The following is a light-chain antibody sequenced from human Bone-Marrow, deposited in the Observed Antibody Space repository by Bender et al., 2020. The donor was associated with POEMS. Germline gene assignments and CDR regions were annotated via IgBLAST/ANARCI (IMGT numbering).Light chain of an antibody. J-gene: IGLJ3*02. V-gene: IGLV2-8*01. CDR1: SSDVGGYNY. CDR2: EVS. CDR3: STWDDRLNAWL. Sequence: QSALTQPPSASGSPGQSVTISCTGTSSDVGGYNYVSWYQQHPGKAPKVMIYEVSKRPSGVPNRFSASKSGSSASLAISGLQSEDAADYYCSTWDDRLNAWLFGGGTKLTVL.